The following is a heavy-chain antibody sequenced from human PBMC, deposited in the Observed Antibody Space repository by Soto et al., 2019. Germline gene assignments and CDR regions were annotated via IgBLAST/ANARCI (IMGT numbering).Heavy chain of an antibody. CDR2: IFYRGST. D-gene: IGHD2-2*01. J-gene: IGHJ4*02. Sequence: KPSETLSLTCTISGGSISDYSWNWIRQPPGRGLEWIGHIFYRGSTKYNPSLWDRVTISRGSSQTQLSLRLKSVTAADTAIYYCARGSNSNFEGHLVCGPGIMVTVSS. V-gene: IGHV4-59*01. CDR3: ARGSNSNFEGHLV. CDR1: GGSISDYS.